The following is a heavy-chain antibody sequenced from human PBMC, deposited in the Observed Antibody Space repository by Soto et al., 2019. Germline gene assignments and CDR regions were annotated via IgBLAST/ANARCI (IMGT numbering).Heavy chain of an antibody. V-gene: IGHV3-74*01. Sequence: EVQLVESGGGLVQPGGSLRLSCAASGFTLINYWMHWARQAPGKGLVWVSRISSDGSSTNYADSVKGRSTIPRDNAKNPLHLQMNSLRAEDTAVYYCARVPYCSSSSCYSYFDSWGQGTLVTVSS. CDR2: ISSDGSST. J-gene: IGHJ4*02. CDR1: GFTLINYW. D-gene: IGHD2-2*01. CDR3: ARVPYCSSSSCYSYFDS.